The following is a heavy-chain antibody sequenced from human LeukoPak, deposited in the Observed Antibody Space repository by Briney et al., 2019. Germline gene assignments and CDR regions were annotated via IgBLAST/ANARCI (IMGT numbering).Heavy chain of an antibody. V-gene: IGHV3-48*01. CDR2: ISSSSSTI. CDR3: ARGYSSSWFDFDY. CDR1: GFTFSSYS. D-gene: IGHD6-13*01. J-gene: IGHJ4*02. Sequence: PGGSLRLSCAASGFTFSSYSMNRVRQAPGKGLEWVSYISSSSSTIYYADSVKGRFTISRDNAKNSLYLQMNSLRAEDTAVCYCARGYSSSWFDFDYWGQGTLVTVSS.